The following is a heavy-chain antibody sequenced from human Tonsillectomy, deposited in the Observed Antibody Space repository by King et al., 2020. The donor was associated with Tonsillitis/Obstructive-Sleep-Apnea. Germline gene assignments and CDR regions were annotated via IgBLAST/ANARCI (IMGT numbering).Heavy chain of an antibody. J-gene: IGHJ5*02. CDR3: AKDQCSSSSCYH. D-gene: IGHD2-2*01. Sequence: VQLVESGGGLVQPGGSLRLSCAASGFTFSSYAMSWVRQAPGKGLEWVSAISVSGGSTFYADSVKGRFTISRDNSKNTLYLQMNSLRAEDTAVYYCAKDQCSSSSCYHWGQGTLVTVSS. CDR2: ISVSGGST. CDR1: GFTFSSYA. V-gene: IGHV3-23*04.